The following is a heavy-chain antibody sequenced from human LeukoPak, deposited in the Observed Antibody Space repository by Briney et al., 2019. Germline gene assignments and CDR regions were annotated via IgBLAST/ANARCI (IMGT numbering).Heavy chain of an antibody. CDR1: GFNFNDAW. V-gene: IGHV3-15*01. Sequence: SGGPLRLCCEGSGFNFNDAWMSWIRQAPGKGLEWVGRVRTTAEGETTDYAAPVRGRFIISRDDSKNMVFLQMNRLETEDTAIYYCTAGLGKTDDDSWGQGTLVTVSS. J-gene: IGHJ4*02. D-gene: IGHD4-11*01. CDR3: TAGLGKTDDDS. CDR2: VRTTAEGETT.